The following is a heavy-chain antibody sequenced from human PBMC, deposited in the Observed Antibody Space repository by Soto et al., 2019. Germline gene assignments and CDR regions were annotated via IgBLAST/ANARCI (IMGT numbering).Heavy chain of an antibody. CDR3: ATRGCSGGSCYSGGGGSPFDY. CDR2: IYYSGST. V-gene: IGHV4-39*01. D-gene: IGHD2-15*01. Sequence: QLQLQESGPGLVKPSETLSLTCTVSGGSISSSSYYWGWIRQPPGKGLEWIGSIYYSGSTYYNPSLKSRVTISVDTYKNLFSLKLSSVTAADTAVYSCATRGCSGGSCYSGGGGSPFDYWGQGTLVTVSS. J-gene: IGHJ4*02. CDR1: GGSISSSSYY.